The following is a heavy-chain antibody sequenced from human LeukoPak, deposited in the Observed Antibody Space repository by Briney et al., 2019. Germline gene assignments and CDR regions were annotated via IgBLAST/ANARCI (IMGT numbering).Heavy chain of an antibody. CDR3: ARGLPTTVAPPSYYFDY. CDR1: GGSISSYY. D-gene: IGHD4-23*01. J-gene: IGHJ4*02. CDR2: IYYSGST. V-gene: IGHV4-59*01. Sequence: SETLSLTCTVSGGSISSYYWSWIRQPPGKGPEWIGYIYYSGSTNYNPSLKSRVTISVDTSKNQFSLKLSSVTAADTAVYYCARGLPTTVAPPSYYFDYWGQGTLVTVSS.